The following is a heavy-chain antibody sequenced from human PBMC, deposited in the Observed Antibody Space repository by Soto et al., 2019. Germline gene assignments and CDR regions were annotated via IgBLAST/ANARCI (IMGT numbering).Heavy chain of an antibody. D-gene: IGHD3-3*01. J-gene: IGHJ3*02. Sequence: GSLRLSCAASGFTFSSYAMHWVRQAPGKGLEWVAVISYDGSNKYYADSVKGRFTISRDNSKNTLYLQMNSLRAEDTAVYYCARAGITIFGVVISDAFDIWGQGTMVTVSS. CDR3: ARAGITIFGVVISDAFDI. V-gene: IGHV3-30-3*01. CDR2: ISYDGSNK. CDR1: GFTFSSYA.